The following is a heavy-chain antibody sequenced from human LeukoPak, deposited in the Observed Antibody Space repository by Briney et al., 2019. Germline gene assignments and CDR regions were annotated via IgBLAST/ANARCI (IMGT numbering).Heavy chain of an antibody. J-gene: IGHJ3*02. CDR3: AKTLRELSGGAFDI. V-gene: IGHV3-30*02. D-gene: IGHD1-26*01. CDR2: IRYDGSNK. CDR1: GFTFSSYG. Sequence: GGSLRLSCAASGFTFSSYGMHWVRQAPGKGMEWVAFIRYDGSNKYYADSVKGRFTISRDNSKNPLYLQMNSLRAEDTAVYYCAKTLRELSGGAFDIWGQGTMVTVSS.